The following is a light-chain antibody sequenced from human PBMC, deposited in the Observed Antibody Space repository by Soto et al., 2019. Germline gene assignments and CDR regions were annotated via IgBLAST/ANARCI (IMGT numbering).Light chain of an antibody. V-gene: IGKV1-5*03. CDR2: KAS. CDR1: QSISSW. Sequence: DIQMTQSPSTLSASVGDRVTITCRASQSISSWLAWYQQKPGKAPKLLIYKASSLERGVPSRFSGSGSGTEFTLTISSLQPDDFATYYCQQYNSSLITFGQGTRLRL. J-gene: IGKJ5*01. CDR3: QQYNSSLIT.